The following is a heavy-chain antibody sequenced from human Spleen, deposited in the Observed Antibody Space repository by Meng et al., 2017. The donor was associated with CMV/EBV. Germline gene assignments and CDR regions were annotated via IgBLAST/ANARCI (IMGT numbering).Heavy chain of an antibody. V-gene: IGHV3-30*18. CDR1: YG. J-gene: IGHJ1*01. CDR3: AKDPGPIAAAGKGDALAEYFQH. CDR2: ISYDGSNK. D-gene: IGHD6-13*01. Sequence: YGMHWVRQAPGKGLEWVAVISYDGSNKYYADSVKGRFTISRDNSKNTLYLQMNSLRAEDTAVYYCAKDPGPIAAAGKGDALAEYFQHWGQGTLVTVSS.